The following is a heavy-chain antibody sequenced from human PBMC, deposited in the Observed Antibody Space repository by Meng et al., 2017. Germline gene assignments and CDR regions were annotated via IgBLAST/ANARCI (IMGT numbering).Heavy chain of an antibody. V-gene: IGHV4-34*01. Sequence: VAVQQWGGGLLKPSETLSLTCAVYGGAFSGYYWSWIRQPPGKGLEWIGEINHSGSTNYNPSLKSRVTISVDTSKNQFSLKLSSVTAADTAVYYCARRGIAARPFYYWGQGTLVTVSS. D-gene: IGHD6-6*01. CDR1: GGAFSGYY. CDR2: INHSGST. J-gene: IGHJ4*02. CDR3: ARRGIAARPFYY.